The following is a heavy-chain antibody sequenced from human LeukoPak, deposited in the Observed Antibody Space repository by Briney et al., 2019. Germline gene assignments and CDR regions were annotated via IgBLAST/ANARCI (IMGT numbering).Heavy chain of an antibody. CDR3: ARGLNRGRYSSSRSVGYYMDV. CDR1: GASFRRCA. V-gene: IGHV1-69*13. Sequence: GASVKVSCKASGASFRRCAISWVRQAPGQGLEWMGGFFPIFGAAHYAQKFQDRVTITADESTNTVYMELNSLRSEDTAVFYCARGLNRGRYSSSRSVGYYMDVWGKGTTVSVSS. CDR2: FFPIFGAA. D-gene: IGHD6-13*01. J-gene: IGHJ6*03.